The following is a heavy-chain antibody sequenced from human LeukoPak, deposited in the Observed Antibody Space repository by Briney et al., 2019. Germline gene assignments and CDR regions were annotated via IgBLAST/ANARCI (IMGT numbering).Heavy chain of an antibody. CDR3: ARDKGLAIRAYDI. CDR2: IDAGGSYT. Sequence: PGGSLRLSCVASGFTFSTDNMNWVRQAPGKGLDWVAFIDAGGSYTQYADSVKGRFIISRDNAQNSLFLEVNSLRVEDTAVYYCARDKGLAIRAYDIWGQGTMVTVSS. D-gene: IGHD3-9*01. CDR1: GFTFSTDN. V-gene: IGHV3-21*06. J-gene: IGHJ3*02.